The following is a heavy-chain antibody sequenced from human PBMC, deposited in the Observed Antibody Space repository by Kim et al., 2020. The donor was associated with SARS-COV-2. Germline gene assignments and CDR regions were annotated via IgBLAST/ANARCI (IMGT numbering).Heavy chain of an antibody. CDR3: ARGGDTAMATSTY. CDR2: IYSGGRT. J-gene: IGHJ4*02. D-gene: IGHD5-18*01. Sequence: GGSLRLSCAASGFTVSSYYMSWVRQAPGKGLEWVSVIYSGGRTYYADSVKGRFTISRDNSKNTVYLQMNSLRAEDTAVYYCARGGDTAMATSTYWGQGTLVTVSS. CDR1: GFTVSSYY. V-gene: IGHV3-53*01.